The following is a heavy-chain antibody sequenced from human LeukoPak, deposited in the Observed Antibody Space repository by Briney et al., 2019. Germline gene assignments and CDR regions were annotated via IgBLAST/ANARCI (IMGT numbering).Heavy chain of an antibody. CDR2: IGYDGSNK. CDR3: AKGRSSTTSLAAFDI. CDR1: GFTFSNYA. Sequence: GGSLRLSCAASGFTFSNYAMHWVRQAQGRGLGWLAFIGYDGSNKYYGDSVEGRFTISRDNSKNTVYVQMNSLRPEDTAVYFCAKGRSSTTSLAAFDIWGQGTVVTVSS. V-gene: IGHV3-30*02. D-gene: IGHD2-2*01. J-gene: IGHJ3*02.